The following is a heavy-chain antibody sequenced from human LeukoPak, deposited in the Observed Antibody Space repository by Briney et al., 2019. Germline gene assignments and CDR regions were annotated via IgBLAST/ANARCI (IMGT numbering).Heavy chain of an antibody. Sequence: ETLSLTCTVSGGSISSSSYYWGWIRQPPGKGLVWVSRIQTDGSSTNYADSVKGRFTISRDDAKNTLYLQMNSLRAEDTAVYYCARDMFDWLFEDLEIGVSFDYWGQGTLVTVSS. V-gene: IGHV3-74*01. D-gene: IGHD3-9*01. CDR1: GGSISSSSYY. CDR3: ARDMFDWLFEDLEIGVSFDY. J-gene: IGHJ4*02. CDR2: IQTDGSST.